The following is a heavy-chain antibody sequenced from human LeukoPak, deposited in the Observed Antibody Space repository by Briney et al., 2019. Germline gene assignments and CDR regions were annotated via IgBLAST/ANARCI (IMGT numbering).Heavy chain of an antibody. CDR2: IYYSGST. CDR1: GGSIRSSTDY. Sequence: PSETLSLTCTVSGGSIRSSTDYWGWIRQPPGKELEWIGSIYYSGSTYYNPSLKSRVTISVDTSKNQFSLKLSSVTAADTAVYYCARGRWGQLERRRYFDYWGQGTLVTVSS. CDR3: ARGRWGQLERRRYFDY. J-gene: IGHJ4*02. V-gene: IGHV4-39*07. D-gene: IGHD1-1*01.